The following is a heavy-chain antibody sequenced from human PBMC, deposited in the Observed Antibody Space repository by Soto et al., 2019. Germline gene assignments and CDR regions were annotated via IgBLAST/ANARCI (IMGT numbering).Heavy chain of an antibody. CDR1: GYTFTGYY. CDR3: AREYYYDSSGYRYRY. Sequence: ASVKVSCKASGYTFTGYYMHWVRQAPGQGLEWMGWINPNSGGTNYAQKFQGRVTMTRDTSISTAYMELSRLRSDDTAVYYCAREYYYDSSGYRYRYWGQGTLVTVSS. V-gene: IGHV1-2*02. D-gene: IGHD3-22*01. J-gene: IGHJ4*02. CDR2: INPNSGGT.